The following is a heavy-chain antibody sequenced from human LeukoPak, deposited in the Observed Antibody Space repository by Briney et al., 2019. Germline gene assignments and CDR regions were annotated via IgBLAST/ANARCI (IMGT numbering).Heavy chain of an antibody. V-gene: IGHV4-34*01. CDR2: INHSGST. Sequence: SETLSLTCAVYGGSFSGYYWSWIRQPPGKGLEWIGEINHSGSTNYNPSLKSRVTISVDTSKNQFSLKLSSVTAADTAVYYCARLPQRVNYYYYYMDVWGKGTTVTISS. CDR1: GGSFSGYY. CDR3: ARLPQRVNYYYYYMDV. J-gene: IGHJ6*03. D-gene: IGHD6-6*01.